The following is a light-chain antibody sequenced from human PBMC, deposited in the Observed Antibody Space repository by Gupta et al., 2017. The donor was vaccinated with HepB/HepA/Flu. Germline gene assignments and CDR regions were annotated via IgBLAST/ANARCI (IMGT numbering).Light chain of an antibody. V-gene: IGKV3-20*01. Sequence: EIVLTQSPGSLSLSPGKRATLSCRALHSVHSNYLASYQQRPAQAPRLLFYGASIRPPGIPDRFSGSGGGGDFSLTSSRLGAEEVVVYYCQRYGASRRTFGEGTTVEI. CDR3: QRYGASRRT. CDR1: HSVHSNY. CDR2: GAS. J-gene: IGKJ1*01.